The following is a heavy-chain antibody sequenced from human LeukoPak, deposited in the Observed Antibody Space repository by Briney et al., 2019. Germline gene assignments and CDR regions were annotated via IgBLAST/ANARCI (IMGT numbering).Heavy chain of an antibody. V-gene: IGHV3-21*01. Sequence: PGGSLRLSCAASGFTFSSYSMNWVRQAPGKGLEWVSSISSSSSYIYYADSVRGRFTISRDNAKNSLYLQMNSLRAEDTAVYYCARDPPWAVASNFDYWGQGTLVTVSS. CDR2: ISSSSSYI. CDR1: GFTFSSYS. CDR3: ARDPPWAVASNFDY. J-gene: IGHJ4*02. D-gene: IGHD6-19*01.